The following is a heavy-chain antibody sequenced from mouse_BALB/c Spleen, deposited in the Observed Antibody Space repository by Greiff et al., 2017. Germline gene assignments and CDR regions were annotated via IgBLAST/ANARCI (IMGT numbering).Heavy chain of an antibody. CDR1: GFTFSDYY. CDR3: AREGTLWDEGFAY. Sequence: EVHLVESGGGLVKPGGSLKLSCAASGFTFSDYYMYWVRQTPEKRLEWVATISDGGSYTYYPDSVKGRFTISRDNAKNNLYLQMSSLKSEDTAMYYCAREGTLWDEGFAYWGQGTLVTVSA. CDR2: ISDGGSYT. V-gene: IGHV5-4*02. D-gene: IGHD4-1*01. J-gene: IGHJ3*01.